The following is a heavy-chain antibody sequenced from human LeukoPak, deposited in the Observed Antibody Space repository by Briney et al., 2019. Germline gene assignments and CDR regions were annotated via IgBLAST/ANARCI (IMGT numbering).Heavy chain of an antibody. D-gene: IGHD3-3*01. CDR1: GFTVSSNY. J-gene: IGHJ4*02. CDR3: ARDRYDFWSGDIYYFDY. V-gene: IGHV3-53*01. CDR2: IYSGGSI. Sequence: GGSLRLSCAASGFTVSSNYMSWVRQAPGKGLEWVSVIYSGGSIFYADSVKGRFTISRDNSKNTLYLQMNSLRAEDTAVYYCARDRYDFWSGDIYYFDYWGQGTLVTVSS.